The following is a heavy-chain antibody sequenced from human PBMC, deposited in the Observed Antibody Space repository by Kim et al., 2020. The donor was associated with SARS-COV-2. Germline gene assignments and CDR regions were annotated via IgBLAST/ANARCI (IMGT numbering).Heavy chain of an antibody. V-gene: IGHV3-30-3*01. Sequence: GGSLRLSCAASGFTFSSYAMHWVRQAPGKGLEWVAVISFDGINKYYADSVKGRFTISRDNSKNTLWLQMNSLTTEDTAVYYCARAPAPSYGFDVWGAGTT. CDR2: ISFDGINK. CDR3: ARAPAPSYGFDV. J-gene: IGHJ6*02. CDR1: GFTFSSYA.